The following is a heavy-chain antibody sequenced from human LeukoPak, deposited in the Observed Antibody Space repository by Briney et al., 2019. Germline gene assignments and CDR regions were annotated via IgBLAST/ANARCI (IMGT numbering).Heavy chain of an antibody. D-gene: IGHD6-19*01. J-gene: IGHJ4*02. V-gene: IGHV4-59*01. CDR3: ARAPFIAVAGPFFDY. CDR2: IYYSGST. CDR1: GGSISSYY. Sequence: PSETLSLTCTVSGGSISSYYWSWIRQPPGKGLEWIGYIYYSGSTNYNPSLKSRVTISVDTSKNQFALKLSSVTAADTAVYYCARAPFIAVAGPFFDYWGQGTLVTVSS.